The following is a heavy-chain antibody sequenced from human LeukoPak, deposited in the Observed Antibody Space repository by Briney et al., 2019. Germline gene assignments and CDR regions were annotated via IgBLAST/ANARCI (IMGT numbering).Heavy chain of an antibody. D-gene: IGHD7-27*01. CDR3: AGTSLTAADYFDY. CDR1: GYTFTGYY. Sequence: GASVKVSCKASGYTFTGYYMHWVRQAPGQGLEWMGWINPNSGGTNYAQKFQGRVTISVDTSKNQFSLKLSSVTAADTAVYYCAGTSLTAADYFDYWGQGTLVTVSS. J-gene: IGHJ4*02. CDR2: INPNSGGT. V-gene: IGHV1-2*02.